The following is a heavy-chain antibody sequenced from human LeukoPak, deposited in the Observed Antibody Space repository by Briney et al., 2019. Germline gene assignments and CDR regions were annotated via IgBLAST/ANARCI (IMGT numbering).Heavy chain of an antibody. CDR3: AIGERFIDAFEF. J-gene: IGHJ3*01. CDR2: ISGRGDKT. V-gene: IGHV3-23*01. CDR1: GFSLTDYV. Sequence: GGSLRLSWLSSGFSLTDYVLTWVPQAPGQALEWVSGISGRGDKTYRADSVTGRFTISRDNSKNTVYLQMNSLRVEDTAVYYCAIGERFIDAFEFWGQGTAVTVSS.